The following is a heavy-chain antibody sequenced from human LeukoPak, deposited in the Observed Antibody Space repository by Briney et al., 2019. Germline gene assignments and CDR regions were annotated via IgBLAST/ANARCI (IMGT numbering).Heavy chain of an antibody. CDR2: INHSGST. D-gene: IGHD3-10*02. CDR3: ARDVRISHDASDI. CDR1: GGSFSGYY. J-gene: IGHJ3*02. V-gene: IGHV4-34*01. Sequence: SETLSLTCAVYGGSFSGYYWSWIRQPPGKGLEWIGEINHSGSTNYNPSLQSRLTISRDTSKNEFSLTLSSVTAADTAMYYCARDVRISHDASDIWGPGTMVIVSS.